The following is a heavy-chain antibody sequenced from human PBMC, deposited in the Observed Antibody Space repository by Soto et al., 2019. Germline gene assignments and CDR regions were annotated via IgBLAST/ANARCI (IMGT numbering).Heavy chain of an antibody. D-gene: IGHD3-22*01. CDR3: ARYYYDSSGYANDAFDI. V-gene: IGHV4-59*01. J-gene: IGHJ3*02. CDR1: GGSISSYY. Sequence: SETLFLTCTVSGGSISSYYWSWIRQPPGKGLEWIGYIYYSGSTNYNPSLKSRVTISVDTSKNQFSLKLSSVTAADTAVYYCARYYYDSSGYANDAFDIWGQGTMVT. CDR2: IYYSGST.